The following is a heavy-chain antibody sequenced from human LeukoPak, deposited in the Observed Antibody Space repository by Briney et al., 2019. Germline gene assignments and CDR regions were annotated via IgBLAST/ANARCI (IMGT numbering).Heavy chain of an antibody. Sequence: GRSLGLSCAASGFTFSSYAMHWVRQAPGKGLEWVAVISYDGSNKYYADSVKGRFTISRDNSKNTLYLQMNSLRAEDTAVYYCARDDCSSTSCYVGYYYGRDIWGQGTTVTVSS. J-gene: IGHJ6*02. CDR2: ISYDGSNK. V-gene: IGHV3-30-3*01. CDR1: GFTFSSYA. D-gene: IGHD2-2*01. CDR3: ARDDCSSTSCYVGYYYGRDI.